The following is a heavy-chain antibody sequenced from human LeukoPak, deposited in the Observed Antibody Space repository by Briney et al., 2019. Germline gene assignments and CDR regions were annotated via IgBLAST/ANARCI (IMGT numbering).Heavy chain of an antibody. Sequence: GGSLRLSCAVSGFTFSGFWMSWSRQAPGKGLEWVASINSDGSEGYYADVVKGRFTISRDNAKNSLYLQMNSPRAEDTAVYYCAKDGDSSGWFTYGMDVWGQGTTVTVSS. V-gene: IGHV3-7*03. CDR2: INSDGSEG. J-gene: IGHJ6*02. D-gene: IGHD6-19*01. CDR3: AKDGDSSGWFTYGMDV. CDR1: GFTFSGFW.